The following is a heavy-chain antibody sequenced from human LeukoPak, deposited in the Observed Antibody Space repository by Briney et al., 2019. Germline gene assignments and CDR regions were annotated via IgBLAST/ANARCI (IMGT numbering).Heavy chain of an antibody. V-gene: IGHV6-1*01. J-gene: IGHJ3*01. D-gene: IGHD6-25*01. CDR2: TYYTSKWNT. CDR1: GDSVSTRGVA. CDR3: ARGRASAFDV. Sequence: SQTLALSCAVSGDSVSTRGVAWDWVRQSPSRSLDWLGRTYYTSKWNTDYAVSVKSRIFVNPDTSKNQFSLQLNSVTSEDTAVYYCARGRASAFDVWGQGTMVTVSS.